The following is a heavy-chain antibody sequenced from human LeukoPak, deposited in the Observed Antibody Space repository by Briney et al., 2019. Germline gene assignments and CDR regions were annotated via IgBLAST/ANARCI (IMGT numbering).Heavy chain of an antibody. CDR1: GFTFSSFA. J-gene: IGHJ4*02. CDR3: AKRDRPCSGDCSAPYYFDY. CDR2: ISSSGRNT. V-gene: IGHV3-23*01. Sequence: PGGSLRLPCAASGFTFSSFAMSWVRQTPGKGLEWVSSISSSGRNTYYADSVKGRFTISRDNSENTLYLQVSSLRAEDTAMYYCAKRDRPCSGDCSAPYYFDYWGQGTLVTVSS. D-gene: IGHD2-21*02.